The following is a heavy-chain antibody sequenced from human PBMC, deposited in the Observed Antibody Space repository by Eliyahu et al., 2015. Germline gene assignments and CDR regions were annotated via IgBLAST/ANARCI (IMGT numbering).Heavy chain of an antibody. Sequence: QVQLVESGGGVVQPGRSLRLSCXASGFTFXSYAMHWXRQAPGKGLEWVAVISYDGSNKYYADSVKGRFTISRDNSKNTLYLQMNSLRAEDTAVYYCARAQSVAVAGTVGYWGQGTLVTVSS. V-gene: IGHV3-30-3*01. J-gene: IGHJ4*02. CDR1: GFTFXSYA. CDR2: ISYDGSNK. CDR3: ARAQSVAVAGTVGY. D-gene: IGHD6-19*01.